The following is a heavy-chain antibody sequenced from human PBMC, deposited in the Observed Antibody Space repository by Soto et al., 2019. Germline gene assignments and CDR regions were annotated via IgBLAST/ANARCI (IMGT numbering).Heavy chain of an antibody. Sequence: QVQLVQSGAEVKKPGSSVKVSCKASGGTFSSYAISWVRQAPGQGLEWMGGIIPIFGTANYAQKFQGRVTITADKSTSTAYMELSSLRSEDTAVYCCARDRRRDMIVVPNGGFDPWGQGTLVTVSS. CDR1: GGTFSSYA. D-gene: IGHD3-22*01. CDR2: IIPIFGTA. CDR3: ARDRRRDMIVVPNGGFDP. V-gene: IGHV1-69*06. J-gene: IGHJ5*02.